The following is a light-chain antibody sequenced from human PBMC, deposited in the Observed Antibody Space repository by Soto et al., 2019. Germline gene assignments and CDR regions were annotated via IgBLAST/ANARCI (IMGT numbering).Light chain of an antibody. J-gene: IGLJ1*01. Sequence: QSVLTQPASVSGSPGQSITISCTGTSSDVGGYNYVSWYQQHPGKAPKLKIYEVSNRPSGVSNRFSGSKSGNTASLTISGLQAEDEADYYCSSYTRSSSLVFGTGTKLTVL. CDR1: SSDVGGYNY. V-gene: IGLV2-14*01. CDR2: EVS. CDR3: SSYTRSSSLV.